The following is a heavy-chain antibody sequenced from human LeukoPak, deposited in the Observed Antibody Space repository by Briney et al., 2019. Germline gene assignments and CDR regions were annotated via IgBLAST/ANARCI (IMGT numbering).Heavy chain of an antibody. CDR2: ISYDGSNK. Sequence: PGGSLRLSCAASGFTFTNYAMHWVRQAPGKGLEWVAVISYDGSNKYYADSVKGRFTISRDNSKNTLYLQMNSLRAEDTAVYYCARDSGYIVLVVAVDYWGQGTLVTVSS. CDR3: ARDSGYIVLVVAVDY. J-gene: IGHJ4*02. V-gene: IGHV3-30*04. D-gene: IGHD2-15*01. CDR1: GFTFTNYA.